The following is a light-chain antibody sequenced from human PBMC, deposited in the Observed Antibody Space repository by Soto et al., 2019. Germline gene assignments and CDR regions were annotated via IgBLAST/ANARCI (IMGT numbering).Light chain of an antibody. Sequence: QSALTQPPSASGSPGQSVTISCTGTSSDVGGYNYVSWYQQHPGKAPKLMIYEVSKRPSGVPDRFSGSKSGDTASLTVSGLQAEDEADYYFSSYAGSGIYVFGTGTKLTVL. CDR2: EVS. CDR1: SSDVGGYNY. V-gene: IGLV2-8*01. J-gene: IGLJ1*01. CDR3: SSYAGSGIYV.